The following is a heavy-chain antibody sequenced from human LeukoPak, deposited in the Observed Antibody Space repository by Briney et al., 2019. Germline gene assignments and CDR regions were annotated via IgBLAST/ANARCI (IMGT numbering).Heavy chain of an antibody. CDR2: IYYSGST. D-gene: IGHD3-22*01. CDR3: ARLPRPMIADDAFDI. Sequence: SETLSLTCTVSGGSISSSSYYWGWVRQPPGKGLEWIGSIYYSGSTYYNPSLKSRVTISVDTSKSQFSLKLSSVTAADTAVYYCARLPRPMIADDAFDIWGQGTMVTVSS. J-gene: IGHJ3*02. CDR1: GGSISSSSYY. V-gene: IGHV4-39*01.